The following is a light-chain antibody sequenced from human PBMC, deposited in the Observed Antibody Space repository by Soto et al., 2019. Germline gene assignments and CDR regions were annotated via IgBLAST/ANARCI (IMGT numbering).Light chain of an antibody. CDR3: QQSYSTPYT. CDR2: AAS. V-gene: IGKV1-39*01. CDR1: QSIRSY. J-gene: IGKJ2*01. Sequence: DIQMTQSPSSLSASVGDSDTITYRASQSIRSYLNWYQQKPGKAPKLLIYAASSLQSGVPAMLSGSGSGTDFTLTISRLQSEDFATFYCQQSYSTPYTFGQGTKLEIK.